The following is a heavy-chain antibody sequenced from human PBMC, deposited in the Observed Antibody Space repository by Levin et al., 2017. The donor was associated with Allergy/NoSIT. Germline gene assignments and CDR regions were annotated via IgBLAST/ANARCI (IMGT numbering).Heavy chain of an antibody. CDR1: GFTFSSYA. CDR2: ISSDGSNK. Sequence: LAGGSLRLSCAASGFTFSSYAMHWVRQAPGKGLEWVAVISSDGSNKFYADSVKGRFTISRDNSKKTLYLQMNSLRSDDTALYDCARDGSGGTSQRGYQYYGMDVWGQGTAVTVSS. J-gene: IGHJ6*02. V-gene: IGHV3-30-3*01. D-gene: IGHD2-15*01. CDR3: ARDGSGGTSQRGYQYYGMDV.